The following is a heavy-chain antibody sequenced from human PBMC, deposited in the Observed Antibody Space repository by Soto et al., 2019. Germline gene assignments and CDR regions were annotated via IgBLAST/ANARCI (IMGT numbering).Heavy chain of an antibody. D-gene: IGHD6-19*01. Sequence: ASVKVSCKASGYIFTSYGINWLRQAPGQGLEWLGWIGLYIHNTNYAQKFQGRVTITTDNSKNTLFLQMSSLTADDSAVYYCARDPSPYTSGWYGIDFWGLGTLVTVSS. J-gene: IGHJ4*01. V-gene: IGHV1-18*04. CDR1: GYIFTSYG. CDR3: ARDPSPYTSGWYGIDF. CDR2: IGLYIHNT.